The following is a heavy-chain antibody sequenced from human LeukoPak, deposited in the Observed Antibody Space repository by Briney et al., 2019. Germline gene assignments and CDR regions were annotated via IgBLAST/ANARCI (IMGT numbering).Heavy chain of an antibody. CDR1: GDTFSSYA. CDR3: ARVVRFGELYYFDY. D-gene: IGHD3-10*01. CDR2: IIPIFGTA. V-gene: IGHV1-69*13. J-gene: IGHJ4*02. Sequence: ASVKVSCKASGDTFSSYAISWVRQAPGQGLEWMGGIIPIFGTANYAQKFQGRVTITADESTSTAYMELSSLRSEDTAVYYCARVVRFGELYYFDYWGQGTLVTVSS.